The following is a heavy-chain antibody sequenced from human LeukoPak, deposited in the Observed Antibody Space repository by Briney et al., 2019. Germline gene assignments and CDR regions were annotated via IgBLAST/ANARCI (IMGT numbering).Heavy chain of an antibody. V-gene: IGHV3-30*04. CDR3: ARFYDSS. D-gene: IGHD3-22*01. CDR2: ISHDGSHQ. CDR1: GFTFSSYA. J-gene: IGHJ4*02. Sequence: GGSLRLSCAASGFTFSSYAMHWVRQAPGKGLEWVAVISHDGSHQNYADSVKGRFTISRDNSKNTLYLQMNSLRAEDTAVYYCARFYDSSWGQGTLVTVSS.